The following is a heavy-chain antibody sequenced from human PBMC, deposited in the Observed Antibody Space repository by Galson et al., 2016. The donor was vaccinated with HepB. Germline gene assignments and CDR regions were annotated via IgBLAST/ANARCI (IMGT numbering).Heavy chain of an antibody. Sequence: SLRLSCAASGFTFRSYGMHWIRQAPGKGLEWVAGIWYDGSNTYYADSVKGRFTISRDNSKNTPYLQMNSLRAEDTAVYYCARDGSLGPTVPTGGHGMDVWGQGTTVPVSS. V-gene: IGHV3-33*01. CDR3: ARDGSLGPTVPTGGHGMDV. CDR2: IWYDGSNT. D-gene: IGHD4-17*01. J-gene: IGHJ6*02. CDR1: GFTFRSYG.